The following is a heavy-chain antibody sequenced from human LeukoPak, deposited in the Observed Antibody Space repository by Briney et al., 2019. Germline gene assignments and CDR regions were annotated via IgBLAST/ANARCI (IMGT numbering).Heavy chain of an antibody. D-gene: IGHD6-13*01. Sequence: GGSLRLSCAASGFTFSSYGIHWVRQAPCKGLEWVAVISYDGSNKYYADSVKGRFTISRDDSKNTLFLQMNSLRTEDTAVYYCAKWGSFSTSWIGFYFDYWGQGTLVTVSS. CDR2: ISYDGSNK. V-gene: IGHV3-30*18. CDR3: AKWGSFSTSWIGFYFDY. J-gene: IGHJ4*02. CDR1: GFTFSSYG.